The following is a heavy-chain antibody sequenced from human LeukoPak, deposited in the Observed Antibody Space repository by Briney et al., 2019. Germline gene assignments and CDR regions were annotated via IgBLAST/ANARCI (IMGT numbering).Heavy chain of an antibody. Sequence: GGSLRLSCAASGFTFSDHYMRWLRQAPGKGLEWVSYISTSGVYTNYADSVKGRFTISRDDAKNSLYLQMNSLIAEDTAMYYCARNRISAAGCVFDIWGQGTMVTVSS. CDR3: ARNRISAAGCVFDI. D-gene: IGHD6-13*01. CDR2: ISTSGVYT. V-gene: IGHV3-11*03. J-gene: IGHJ3*02. CDR1: GFTFSDHY.